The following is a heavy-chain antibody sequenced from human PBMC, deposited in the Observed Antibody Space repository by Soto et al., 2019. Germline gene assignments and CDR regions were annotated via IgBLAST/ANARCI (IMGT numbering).Heavy chain of an antibody. CDR2: SSAYNGNT. D-gene: IGHD6-6*01. CDR3: ARATLSRALDY. Sequence: QVQLVQSGAEVKKPAASVTGSCKASGYTFASYGIRWVRQAPGQGLAWMGGSSAYNGNTNYAQKLQGRVTMTTDTSKSTGYKELRSLRYDDTAVYYCARATLSRALDYWGQGTLVTVSS. CDR1: GYTFASYG. J-gene: IGHJ4*02. V-gene: IGHV1-18*04.